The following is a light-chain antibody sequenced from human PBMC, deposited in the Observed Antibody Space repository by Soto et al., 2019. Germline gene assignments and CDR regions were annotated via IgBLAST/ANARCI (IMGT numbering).Light chain of an antibody. CDR2: DSS. CDR3: QQYNNWPRT. V-gene: IGKV1-5*01. J-gene: IGKJ1*01. CDR1: QSVRNW. Sequence: IQMTQSPSTLFASVGDILTITLRASQSVRNWLAWYQQKPGRAPQLLIYDSSTLEPGVPSRFRGSGSGTEFTLTISSLQSEDFAVYYCQQYNNWPRTFGQGTKVDIK.